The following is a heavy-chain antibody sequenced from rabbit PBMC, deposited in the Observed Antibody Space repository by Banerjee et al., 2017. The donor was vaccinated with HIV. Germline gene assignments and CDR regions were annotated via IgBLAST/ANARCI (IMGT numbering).Heavy chain of an antibody. V-gene: IGHV1S40*01. D-gene: IGHD6-1*01. Sequence: APGKGLEWIGCINTSSGNTVYASWAKGRFTMSKTSSTTVTLQMTSLTAADTATYFCARDDAGYAGYGYDLWGQGTLVTVS. J-gene: IGHJ4*01. CDR3: ARDDAGYAGYGYDL. CDR2: INTSSGNT.